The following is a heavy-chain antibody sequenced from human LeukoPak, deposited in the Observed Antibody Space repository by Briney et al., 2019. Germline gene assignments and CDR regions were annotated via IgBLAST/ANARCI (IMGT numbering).Heavy chain of an antibody. CDR3: AREISSGYLAPFYFDY. V-gene: IGHV4-31*03. D-gene: IGHD3-22*01. CDR1: GGSISSGGYY. J-gene: IGHJ4*02. Sequence: SETLSLTCTVSGGSISSGGYYWSWIRQHPGKGLEWIGYIYYSGSTYHNPSLKSRVTISVDTSKNQFSLKLSSVTAADTAVYYCAREISSGYLAPFYFDYWGQGTLVTVSS. CDR2: IYYSGST.